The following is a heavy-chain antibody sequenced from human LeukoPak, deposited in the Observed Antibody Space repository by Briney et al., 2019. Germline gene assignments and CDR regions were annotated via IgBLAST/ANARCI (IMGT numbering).Heavy chain of an antibody. CDR3: ARDSMDTAMAKSCYFDY. J-gene: IGHJ4*02. V-gene: IGHV1-46*01. Sequence: GASVKVSCKASGYTFISYYMHWVRQAPGQGLEWMGIINPSGGSTSYAQKFQGRVTMTRDTSTSTVYMELSSLRSEDTAVYYCARDSMDTAMAKSCYFDYWGQGTLVTVSS. CDR1: GYTFISYY. CDR2: INPSGGST. D-gene: IGHD5-18*01.